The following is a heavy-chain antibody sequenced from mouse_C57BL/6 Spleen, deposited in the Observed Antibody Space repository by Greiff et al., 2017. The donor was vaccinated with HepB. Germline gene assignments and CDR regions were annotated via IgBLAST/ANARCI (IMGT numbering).Heavy chain of an antibody. J-gene: IGHJ3*01. Sequence: DVHLVESGEGLVKPGGSLKLSCAASGFTFSSYAMSWVRQTPEKRLEWVAYISSGGDYIYYADTVKGRFTISRDNARNTLYLQMSSLKSEDTAMYYCTRVLSGAWFAYWGQGTLVTVSA. CDR3: TRVLSGAWFAY. V-gene: IGHV5-9-1*02. D-gene: IGHD6-2*01. CDR1: GFTFSSYA. CDR2: ISSGGDYI.